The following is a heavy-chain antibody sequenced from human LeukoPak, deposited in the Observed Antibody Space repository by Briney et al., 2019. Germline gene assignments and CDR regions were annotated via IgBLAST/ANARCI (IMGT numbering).Heavy chain of an antibody. CDR2: ISSSSSYI. CDR1: GFTFSNAW. CDR3: ARDLPSSVLLWFGTFDY. V-gene: IGHV3-21*01. Sequence: GGSLRLSCAASGFTFSNAWMSWVRQAPGKGLEWVSSISSSSSYIYYADSVKGRFTISRDNAKNSLYLQMNSLRAEDTAVYYCARDLPSSVLLWFGTFDYWGQGTLVTVSS. D-gene: IGHD3-10*01. J-gene: IGHJ4*02.